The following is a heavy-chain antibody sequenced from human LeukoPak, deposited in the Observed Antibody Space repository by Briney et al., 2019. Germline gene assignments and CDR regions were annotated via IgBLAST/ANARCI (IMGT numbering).Heavy chain of an antibody. V-gene: IGHV4-39*01. CDR3: ARTSRGSGSHFDY. J-gene: IGHJ4*02. CDR1: GGSISSSSYY. D-gene: IGHD1-26*01. CDR2: IYYSGST. Sequence: SETLSLTCTVSGGSISSSSYYWGWIRQPPGKGLEWIGSIYYSGSTYYNPSLKSRVTISVDTSKNQFSLKLISVNAADTAVYYCARTSRGSGSHFDYWGQGTLVTVSS.